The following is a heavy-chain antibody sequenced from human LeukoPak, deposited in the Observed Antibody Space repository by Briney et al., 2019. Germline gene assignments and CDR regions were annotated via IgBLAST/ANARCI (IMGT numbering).Heavy chain of an antibody. CDR2: ISSSSSTI. V-gene: IGHV3-48*04. D-gene: IGHD4-23*01. CDR3: ARDPPTTVVTPGFDY. CDR1: GFTFSSYW. J-gene: IGHJ4*02. Sequence: GGSLRLSCAASGFTFSSYWMSWVRQAPGKGLEWVSYISSSSSTIYYADSVKGRFTISRDNAKNSLYLQMNSLRAEDTAVYYCARDPPTTVVTPGFDYWGQGTLVTVSS.